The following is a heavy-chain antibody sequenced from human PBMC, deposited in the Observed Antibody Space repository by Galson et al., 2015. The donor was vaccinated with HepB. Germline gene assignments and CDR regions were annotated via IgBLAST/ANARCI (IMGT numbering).Heavy chain of an antibody. CDR3: ARATAMVTNFDY. D-gene: IGHD5-18*01. Sequence: SVKVSCKASGYTFTSYAMHWVRQAPGQRLEWMGWINAGNGNTKYSQKFQGRVTITRDTSASTAYMELSSLRSEDTAVYYCARATAMVTNFDYWGQGTLVTVSS. CDR1: GYTFTSYA. CDR2: INAGNGNT. J-gene: IGHJ4*02. V-gene: IGHV1-3*01.